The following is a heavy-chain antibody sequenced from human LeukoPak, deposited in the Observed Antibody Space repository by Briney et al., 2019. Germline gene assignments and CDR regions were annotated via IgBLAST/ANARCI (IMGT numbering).Heavy chain of an antibody. Sequence: GGSLRLSCAASGFTFSSYSMNWVRQAPGKGLEWVSSISSSSSYIYYADSAKGRFTISRDNAKNSLYLQMNSLRAEDTAVYYCARTLGPRPPGMDVWGQGATVTVSS. CDR1: GFTFSSYS. V-gene: IGHV3-21*01. J-gene: IGHJ6*02. CDR2: ISSSSSYI. D-gene: IGHD7-27*01. CDR3: ARTLGPRPPGMDV.